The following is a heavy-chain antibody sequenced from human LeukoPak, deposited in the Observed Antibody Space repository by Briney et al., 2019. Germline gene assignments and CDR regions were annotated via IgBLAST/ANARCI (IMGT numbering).Heavy chain of an antibody. CDR1: GYPFTGYY. D-gene: IGHD2-2*01. J-gene: IGHJ4*02. V-gene: IGHV1-2*02. CDR3: ARLADCSSSSCRSFDY. CDR2: INPNSGFT. Sequence: GASVTVSCKASGYPFTGYYLHWVRQAPGQGLEWMGWINPNSGFTNYAQKSQGRVTMTRDTSISTAYMELSRLRSDDTAVYYCARLADCSSSSCRSFDYWGQGTLVTVSS.